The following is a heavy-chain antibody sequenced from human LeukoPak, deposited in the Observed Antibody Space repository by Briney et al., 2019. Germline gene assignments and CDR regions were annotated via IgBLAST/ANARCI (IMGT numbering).Heavy chain of an antibody. CDR3: AKDQVWIVVGSFDY. Sequence: GGSLRLSCAASGFTFSSYAMSWVRQAPGKRLEGFSGISGRGGSTYYADYVKGRFTISRDNSKNTLYLQMTSLRAEDTAVYYCAKDQVWIVVGSFDYWGQGTLVTVSS. CDR1: GFTFSSYA. CDR2: ISGRGGST. D-gene: IGHD3-22*01. J-gene: IGHJ4*02. V-gene: IGHV3-23*01.